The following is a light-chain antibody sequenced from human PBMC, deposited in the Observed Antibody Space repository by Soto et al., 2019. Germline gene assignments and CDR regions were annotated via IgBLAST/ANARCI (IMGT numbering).Light chain of an antibody. J-gene: IGKJ4*01. V-gene: IGKV3-20*01. Sequence: EIVVTQSPGTLSLSPGERGSLSCRASQTVSSRFLAWYQQKPGQAPRLLIYGALSRATGIPDRFSGSGSGTDFTLTISRLEPEEVALYYCQQYATSPLTFGGGTKAYIK. CDR2: GAL. CDR1: QTVSSRF. CDR3: QQYATSPLT.